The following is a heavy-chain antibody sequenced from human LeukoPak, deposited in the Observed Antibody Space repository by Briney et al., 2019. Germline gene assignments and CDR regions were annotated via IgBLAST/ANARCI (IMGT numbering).Heavy chain of an antibody. J-gene: IGHJ4*02. CDR1: GFTFSDYA. D-gene: IGHD3-3*01. V-gene: IGHV3-30-3*01. CDR2: ISYDGTNK. Sequence: QSGGSLRLSCAASGFTFSDYAMHWVRQAPGKGLEWVALISYDGTNKYYADSVKGRFTISRNNSKNTLYLQMNSLRAEDTAVYYCARAPPGGDFWSGPLDYWGQGTLVTVSS. CDR3: ARAPPGGDFWSGPLDY.